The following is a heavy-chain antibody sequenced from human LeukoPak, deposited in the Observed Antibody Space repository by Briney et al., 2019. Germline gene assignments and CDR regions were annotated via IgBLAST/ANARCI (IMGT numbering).Heavy chain of an antibody. Sequence: PSETLSLTCTDSGGSISSGGYYWSWIRQHPGKGLEWIGYIYYSGSTYYNPSLKSRVTISVDTSKNQFSLKLSSVTAADTAVYYCANYGSGSYRFDPWGQGTLVTVSS. D-gene: IGHD3-10*01. V-gene: IGHV4-31*03. CDR2: IYYSGST. CDR3: ANYGSGSYRFDP. J-gene: IGHJ5*02. CDR1: GGSISSGGYY.